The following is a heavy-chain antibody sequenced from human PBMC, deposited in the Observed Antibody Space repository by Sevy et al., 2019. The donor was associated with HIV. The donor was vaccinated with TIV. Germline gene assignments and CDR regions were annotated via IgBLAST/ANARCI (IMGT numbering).Heavy chain of an antibody. CDR1: GLTFSSYA. Sequence: GGSLRLSCAASGLTFSSYALSWVRQAPGKGLGWVSAISGSGGSTYYADSVKGRFTISRDNSKNTLYLQMNSLRAEDTAVYYCAKLDSGSGWFDYWGQGTLVTVSS. V-gene: IGHV3-23*01. CDR2: ISGSGGST. D-gene: IGHD6-19*01. CDR3: AKLDSGSGWFDY. J-gene: IGHJ4*02.